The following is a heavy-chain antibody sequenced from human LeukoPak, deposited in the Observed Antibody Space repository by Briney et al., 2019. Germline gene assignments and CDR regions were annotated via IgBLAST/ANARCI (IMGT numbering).Heavy chain of an antibody. Sequence: ASVKVSCKASGYTFTGYYMHWVRQAPGQGLEWMGWINPSSGGTNYAQKFQGRVTMTRDTSISTAHMELSRLRSDDTAVYYCARDESVRADGYQSYWGQGTLVTVSS. CDR1: GYTFTGYY. CDR3: ARDESVRADGYQSY. CDR2: INPSSGGT. J-gene: IGHJ4*02. V-gene: IGHV1-2*02. D-gene: IGHD3-22*01.